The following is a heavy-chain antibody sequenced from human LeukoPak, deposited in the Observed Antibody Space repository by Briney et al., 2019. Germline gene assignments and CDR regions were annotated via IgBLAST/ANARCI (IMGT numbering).Heavy chain of an antibody. CDR3: ARVGNMGYCSSTSCYGRGMDV. D-gene: IGHD2-2*01. V-gene: IGHV4-34*01. Sequence: PSETLSLTCAVYGGSFSGYYWSWIRQPPGKGLEWIGEINRSGSTNYNPSLKSRVTISVDTSKHQFSLKLSSVTAADTAVYYCARVGNMGYCSSTSCYGRGMDVWGKGTTVTVSS. J-gene: IGHJ6*04. CDR1: GGSFSGYY. CDR2: INRSGST.